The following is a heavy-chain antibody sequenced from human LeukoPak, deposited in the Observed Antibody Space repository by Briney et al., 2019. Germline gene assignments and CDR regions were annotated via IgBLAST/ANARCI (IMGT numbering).Heavy chain of an antibody. J-gene: IGHJ4*02. CDR2: IYYSGST. CDR3: ARDSSSWYYY. D-gene: IGHD6-13*01. CDR1: GGSISSSSYY. Sequence: SGTLSLTCTVSGGSISSSSYYWGWIRQPPGKGLEWIGSIYYSGSTYYNPSLKSRVTISVDTSKNQFSLKLSSVTAADTAVYYCARDSSSWYYYWGQGTLVTVSS. V-gene: IGHV4-39*07.